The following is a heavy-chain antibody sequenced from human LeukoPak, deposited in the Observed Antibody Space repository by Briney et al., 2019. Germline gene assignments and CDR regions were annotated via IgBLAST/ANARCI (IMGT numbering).Heavy chain of an antibody. V-gene: IGHV4-34*01. CDR3: ASWADAFDI. J-gene: IGHJ3*02. Sequence: SETLSLTCAVYGGSFSGYYWSWIRQPPGKGLEWIGEINHSGSTNYNPALKSRVTISVDTSKNQFSLKLSSVTAADTAVYYCASWADAFDIWGQGTMVTVSS. D-gene: IGHD7-27*01. CDR2: INHSGST. CDR1: GGSFSGYY.